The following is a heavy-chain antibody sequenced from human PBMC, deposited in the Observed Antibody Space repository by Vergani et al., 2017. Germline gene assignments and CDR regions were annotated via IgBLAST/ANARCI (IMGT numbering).Heavy chain of an antibody. CDR1: GFSFTTGGEG. V-gene: IGHV2-5*01. CDR3: VHRLGYFDWDGAFDV. Sequence: QITLRGSGPTLVKPTQTLTLTCTFSGFSFTTGGEGVGWIRQPPGRALEWLAFVYWNDDERYSPSLKSRVTITKDTSKNEVILTMATMDPVDTATYYCVHRLGYFDWDGAFDVWGPGTMVTVSS. J-gene: IGHJ3*01. CDR2: VYWNDDE. D-gene: IGHD3-9*01.